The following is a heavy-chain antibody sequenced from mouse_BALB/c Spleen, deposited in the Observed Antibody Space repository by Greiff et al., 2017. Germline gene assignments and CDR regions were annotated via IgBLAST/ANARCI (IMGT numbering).Heavy chain of an antibody. CDR1: GDSITSGY. V-gene: IGHV3-8*02. D-gene: IGHD3-1*01. CDR3: ARYTARATYYYAMDY. Sequence: EVMLVESGPSLVKPSQTLSLTCSVTGDSITSGYWNWIRKFPGNKLEYMGYISYSGSTYYNPSLKSRISITRDTSKNQYYLQLNSVTTEDTATYYCARYTARATYYYAMDYWGQGTSVTVSS. J-gene: IGHJ4*01. CDR2: ISYSGST.